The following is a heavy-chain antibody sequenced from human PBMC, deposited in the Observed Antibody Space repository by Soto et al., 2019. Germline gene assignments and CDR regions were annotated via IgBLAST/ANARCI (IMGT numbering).Heavy chain of an antibody. CDR1: GFTLSDHY. CDR2: SRNRVKSFTT. Sequence: EVQLVESGGGLVQPGGSLRLSCAASGFTLSDHYLDWVRQAPGKGLEWVGRSRNRVKSFTTAYAASVRGRFTFSRDDSTNSLYLPMNTLKTDDTAVYYCARASTTDSTGYDYWGQGTLVTVSS. J-gene: IGHJ4*02. CDR3: ARASTTDSTGYDY. D-gene: IGHD1-1*01. V-gene: IGHV3-72*01.